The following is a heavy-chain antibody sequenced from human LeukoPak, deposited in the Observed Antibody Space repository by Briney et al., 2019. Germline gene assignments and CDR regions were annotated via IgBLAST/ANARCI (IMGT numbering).Heavy chain of an antibody. D-gene: IGHD4-17*01. J-gene: IGHJ5*02. V-gene: IGHV4-39*01. CDR3: ASLVRGDYAFWFDP. CDR2: IYYSGST. CDR1: GGSISSSSYY. Sequence: SETLSLTCTVSGGSISSSSYYWGWIRQPPGKGLEWIGSIYYSGSTYYNPSLKSRVTISVDTSKNQFSLKLSSVTAADTAVYYCASLVRGDYAFWFDPWGQGTLVTVSS.